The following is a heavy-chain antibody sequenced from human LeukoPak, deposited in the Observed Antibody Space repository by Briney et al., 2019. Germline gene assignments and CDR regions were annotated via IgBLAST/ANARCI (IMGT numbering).Heavy chain of an antibody. J-gene: IGHJ6*03. V-gene: IGHV3-11*04. D-gene: IGHD6-6*01. Sequence: GGSLRLSCAASGFTFSDYYMSWIRQAPGKGLEWLSYMSGSADTIYYADSVRGRFTISRDNAKNSLYLQMSSLRAEDTALYYCARDYSSSSDYFYYMDVWGKGTTVTVSS. CDR1: GFTFSDYY. CDR2: MSGSADTI. CDR3: ARDYSSSSDYFYYMDV.